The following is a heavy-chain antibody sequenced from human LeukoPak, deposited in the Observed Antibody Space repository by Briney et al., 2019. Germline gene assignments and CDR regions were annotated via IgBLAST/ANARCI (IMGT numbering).Heavy chain of an antibody. CDR3: ARTLYSYGYLTGYYFDY. D-gene: IGHD5-18*01. Sequence: SETLSLTCTVSGGSISSANYYWGWIRQPPGKGLEWIGYIYYSGSTYYNPSLKSRVTISVDTSKNQFSLKLSSVTAADTAVYYCARTLYSYGYLTGYYFDYWGQGTLVTVSS. CDR2: IYYSGST. J-gene: IGHJ4*02. V-gene: IGHV4-30-4*08. CDR1: GGSISSANYY.